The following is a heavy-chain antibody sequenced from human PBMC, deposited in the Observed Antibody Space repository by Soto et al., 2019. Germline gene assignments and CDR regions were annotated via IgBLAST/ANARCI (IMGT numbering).Heavy chain of an antibody. CDR2: ISWDGGST. J-gene: IGHJ6*02. Sequence: GGSLRLSCAASGFTFDDYTMHWVRQAPGKGLEWVSLISWDGGSTYYADSVKGRFTISRDNSKNSLYLQMNSLRTEDTALYYCAKDFEGYDSSADPLRGETIRGYYYYYYGMDVWGQGTTVTVSS. CDR3: AKDFEGYDSSADPLRGETIRGYYYYYYGMDV. D-gene: IGHD3-22*01. V-gene: IGHV3-43*01. CDR1: GFTFDDYT.